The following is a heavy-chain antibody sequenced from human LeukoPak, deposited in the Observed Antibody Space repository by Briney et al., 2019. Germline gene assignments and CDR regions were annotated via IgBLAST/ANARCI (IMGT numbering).Heavy chain of an antibody. CDR1: GYTFTGYY. J-gene: IGHJ4*02. D-gene: IGHD2-2*01. V-gene: IGHV1-2*06. CDR2: INPNSGGT. CDR3: ARDYCSSTSCLLDY. Sequence: ASVKVSCKASGYTFTGYYMHWVRQAPGQGLEWMGRINPNSGGTNYAQKFQGRVTMTRDTSISTAYMELSRLRSDDTAVYYCARDYCSSTSCLLDYWGQGTLVTVSS.